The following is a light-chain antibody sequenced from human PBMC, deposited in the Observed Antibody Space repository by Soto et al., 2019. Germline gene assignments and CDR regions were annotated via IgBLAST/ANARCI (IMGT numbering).Light chain of an antibody. CDR1: QSINKF. Sequence: DIQMTQSPSSLSASVGDRVTITCRASQSINKFLNWYRQKPGKAPELLIYAASTLQTGVPSTFSGSGSRTYFTLTISSLQPEDLATYYCQQSYDSPLTFGGGTKVEIK. CDR2: AAS. V-gene: IGKV1-39*01. CDR3: QQSYDSPLT. J-gene: IGKJ4*01.